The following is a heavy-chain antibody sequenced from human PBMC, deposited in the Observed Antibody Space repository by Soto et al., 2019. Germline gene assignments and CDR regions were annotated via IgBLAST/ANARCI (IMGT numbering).Heavy chain of an antibody. CDR2: IYYSGST. CDR3: ASRLVTYFDY. Sequence: SETLSLTCTVSGGSISSSSYYWGWIRQPPGKGLEWIGSIYYSGSTYYNPSLKSRVTISVDTSKNQFSLKLSSVTAADTAVYYCASRLVTYFDYWGQGTLVTVSS. D-gene: IGHD2-21*02. V-gene: IGHV4-39*01. CDR1: GGSISSSSYY. J-gene: IGHJ4*02.